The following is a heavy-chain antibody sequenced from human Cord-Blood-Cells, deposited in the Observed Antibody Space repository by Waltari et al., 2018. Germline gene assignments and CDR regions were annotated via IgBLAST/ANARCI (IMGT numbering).Heavy chain of an antibody. J-gene: IGHJ4*02. Sequence: QLQLQESGPGLVKPSETLSLTCTVSGGSISSSSYYWGWIRQPPGKGLEWIGSIYYSGVTYTNPSPKTRVTLSVDTSNNQFSLKLSSVTAADTAVYYCARQGGYYGSGSYYDYWGQGTLVTVSS. CDR3: ARQGGYYGSGSYYDY. V-gene: IGHV4-39*01. CDR1: GGSISSSSYY. D-gene: IGHD3-10*01. CDR2: IYYSGVT.